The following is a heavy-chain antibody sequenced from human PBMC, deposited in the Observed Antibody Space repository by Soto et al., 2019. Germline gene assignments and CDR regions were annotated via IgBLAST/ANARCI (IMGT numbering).Heavy chain of an antibody. J-gene: IGHJ5*02. Sequence: QVQLVQSGAEVKKPGASVKVSCKASGYTFTSYGISWVRQAPGQGLEWMGWISAYNGNTNYAQKLQGRVTMTTDTTXXTXYXXLRSMRSDDTAVYYCARETGLSDYGSGSDLGWFDPWGQGTLVTVSS. CDR1: GYTFTSYG. CDR3: ARETGLSDYGSGSDLGWFDP. D-gene: IGHD3-10*01. V-gene: IGHV1-18*01. CDR2: ISAYNGNT.